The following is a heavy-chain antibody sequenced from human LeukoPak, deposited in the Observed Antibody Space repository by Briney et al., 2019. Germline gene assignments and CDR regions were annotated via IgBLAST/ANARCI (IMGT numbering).Heavy chain of an antibody. CDR2: FIPFSGTS. J-gene: IGHJ4*02. Sequence: ASVKVSCKAPGGSFNNYAISWVRQAPGHGLGWMGRFIPFSGTSDYAHKFQARVSISMDESTAYMELSSLRPEDTAVYYCARIEDSTHGLLDYWGQGTLVTVSS. D-gene: IGHD5-12*01. CDR3: ARIEDSTHGLLDY. V-gene: IGHV1-69*05. CDR1: GGSFNNYA.